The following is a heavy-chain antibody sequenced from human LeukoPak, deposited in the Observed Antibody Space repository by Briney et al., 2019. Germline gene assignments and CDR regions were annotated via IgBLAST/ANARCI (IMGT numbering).Heavy chain of an antibody. CDR2: INHSGST. D-gene: IGHD2-2*01. CDR1: GESLSDYY. J-gene: IGHJ4*02. CDR3: ARRLRGSTLDY. Sequence: PSETLSLTCAVYGESLSDYYWSWIRQPPGKGLEWIGEINHSGSTNYNPSLKSRVTISVDTSKNQFSLKLSSVTAADTAVYYCARRLRGSTLDYWGQGTLVTVSS. V-gene: IGHV4-34*01.